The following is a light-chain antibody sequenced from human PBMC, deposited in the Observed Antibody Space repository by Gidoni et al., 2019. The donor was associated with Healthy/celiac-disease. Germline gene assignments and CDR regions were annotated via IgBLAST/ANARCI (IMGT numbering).Light chain of an antibody. Sequence: SYELTQPPSVYVSPGQTDSITCSGDKLGDKYYCWYQQKQGPYPVLVIYQDSKLPSGIPERFSGSNSGNTATLTISGTQAMDEADYYCQAWDSSTAAVFGGGTKLTVL. CDR1: KLGDKY. CDR3: QAWDSSTAAV. V-gene: IGLV3-1*01. J-gene: IGLJ2*01. CDR2: QDS.